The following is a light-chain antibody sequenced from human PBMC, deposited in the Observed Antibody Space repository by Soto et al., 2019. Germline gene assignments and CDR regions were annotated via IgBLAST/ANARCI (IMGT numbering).Light chain of an antibody. V-gene: IGKV1-5*01. CDR1: QSISRW. CDR2: DAS. J-gene: IGKJ2*01. CDR3: QQYESYYPYT. Sequence: DIQMTQSPSTLSASVGDRVTITRRASQSISRWLAWYQQKQRKATKLLIYDASSLETGVPSRFSGSGARTEFTLTISSLQPDDIADYYCQQYESYYPYTFGQGTKVDIK.